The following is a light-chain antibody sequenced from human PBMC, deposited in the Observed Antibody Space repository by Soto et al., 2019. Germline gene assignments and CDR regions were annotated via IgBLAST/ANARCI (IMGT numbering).Light chain of an antibody. CDR3: QQYNSYQYT. CDR1: QSISSW. V-gene: IGKV1-5*01. J-gene: IGKJ2*01. Sequence: DIKMTQSPSTLSAPVGDRVTITCRASQSISSWLAWYQQKPGKAPKLLIYDASSLESGVPSRFSGSGSGTEFTLTISSLQPDDFATYYCQQYNSYQYTFGQGTKLEIK. CDR2: DAS.